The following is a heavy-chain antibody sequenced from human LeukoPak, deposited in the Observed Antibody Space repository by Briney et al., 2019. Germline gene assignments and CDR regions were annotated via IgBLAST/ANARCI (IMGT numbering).Heavy chain of an antibody. V-gene: IGHV4-34*01. CDR3: ARGFGVAAAGPGY. J-gene: IGHJ4*02. CDR1: GGSFSGYY. Sequence: SETLSLTCAVDGGSFSGYYWSWIRQPPGKGLEWIGEINHSGSTNYNPSLKGRVTISVDTSKNQFSLKLSSVTAADTAVYYCARGFGVAAAGPGYWGQGTLVTVSS. D-gene: IGHD6-13*01. CDR2: INHSGST.